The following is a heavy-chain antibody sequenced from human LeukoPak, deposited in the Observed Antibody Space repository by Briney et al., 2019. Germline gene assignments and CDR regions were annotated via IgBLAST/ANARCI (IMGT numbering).Heavy chain of an antibody. CDR1: GFTFSSYA. CDR2: ISYDGSNK. CDR3: ARDMNVVREY. J-gene: IGHJ4*02. D-gene: IGHD3-10*01. V-gene: IGHV3-30-3*01. Sequence: GGSLRLSCAASGFTFSSYAMHWVRQAPGKGLEWVAVISYDGSNKYYADSVKGRFTISRDNSKNTLYLQMNSLRAEDTAVYYCARDMNVVREYWGQGTLVTVSS.